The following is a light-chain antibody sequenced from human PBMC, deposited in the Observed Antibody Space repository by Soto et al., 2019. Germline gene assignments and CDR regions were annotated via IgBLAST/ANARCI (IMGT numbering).Light chain of an antibody. Sequence: DIQMTQSPSSLSASVRDRVTITCRASQSISSYLNWYQQKPGKAPKLLIYAASSLQSGVPSRFSGSGSGTDFTLTVSRLQTEDFATYFCQQSYSTPRTFGQGTKVEVK. CDR3: QQSYSTPRT. J-gene: IGKJ1*01. V-gene: IGKV1-39*01. CDR2: AAS. CDR1: QSISSY.